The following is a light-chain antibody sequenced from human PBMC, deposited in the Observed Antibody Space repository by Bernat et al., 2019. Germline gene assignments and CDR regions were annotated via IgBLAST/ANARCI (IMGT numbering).Light chain of an antibody. Sequence: QSVLTQPPSKSGTPGQRVTISCSGSSSNIGSNTVNWYQQLPGTAPKLLIYTNNHRPSGVPDRFSGSKSGTSASLAISGLQSEDEADYYCAAWDDRMNGPVFGGGTKLTVL. V-gene: IGLV1-44*01. CDR3: AAWDDRMNGPV. J-gene: IGLJ3*02. CDR1: SSNIGSNT. CDR2: TNN.